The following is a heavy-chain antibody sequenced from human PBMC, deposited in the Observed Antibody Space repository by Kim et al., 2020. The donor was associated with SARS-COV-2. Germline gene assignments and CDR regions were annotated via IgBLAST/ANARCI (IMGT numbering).Heavy chain of an antibody. V-gene: IGHV5-51*01. CDR3: ARRSVGGTVAFDI. D-gene: IGHD3-16*01. Sequence: YSPSFQGQVTISADKSTSTAYLQWGSLKAADTAMYYCARRSVGGTVAFDIWGQGTMVTVSS. J-gene: IGHJ3*02.